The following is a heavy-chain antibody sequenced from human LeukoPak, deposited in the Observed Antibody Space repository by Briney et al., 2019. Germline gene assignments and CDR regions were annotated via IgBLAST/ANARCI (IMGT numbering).Heavy chain of an antibody. CDR3: ARGAGDYYDFIDY. J-gene: IGHJ4*02. D-gene: IGHD3-22*01. CDR2: IKQDGSEK. V-gene: IGHV3-7*01. Sequence: GGSLRLSCAASGFTFSSYRMSWVRQAPGKGLEWVANIKQDGSEKHYVDSVKGRFTISRDNAKNSLYLQMNSLRAEDTAVYYCARGAGDYYDFIDYWGQGTLVTVSS. CDR1: GFTFSSYR.